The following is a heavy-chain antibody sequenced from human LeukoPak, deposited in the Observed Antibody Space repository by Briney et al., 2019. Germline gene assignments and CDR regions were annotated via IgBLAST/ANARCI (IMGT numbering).Heavy chain of an antibody. V-gene: IGHV1-8*01. CDR1: RYTFTSYD. J-gene: IGHJ5*02. D-gene: IGHD5-18*01. Sequence: ASVKVSCKASRYTFTSYDINWVRQATGQGLEWMGWMNPNSGNTGYAQKFQGRVTMTRNTSISTAYMELSSLRSEDTAVYYCARLITGYSYGWYWFDPWGQGTLVTVSS. CDR2: MNPNSGNT. CDR3: ARLITGYSYGWYWFDP.